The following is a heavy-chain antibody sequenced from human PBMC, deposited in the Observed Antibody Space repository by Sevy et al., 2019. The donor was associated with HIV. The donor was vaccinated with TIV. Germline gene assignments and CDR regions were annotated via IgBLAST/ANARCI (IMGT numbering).Heavy chain of an antibody. CDR1: GFTLDTYV. Sequence: GGSLRLSCEVSGFTLDTYVMHWVRQAPGKGLEWVAGLSYDETVKYYGESVKGRFTISRDNSKKILFLQMNFLRVDDTAVYFCATDPRLYGDNAEGFASWGQGTLVTVSS. CDR2: LSYDETVK. J-gene: IGHJ1*01. V-gene: IGHV3-30*03. CDR3: ATDPRLYGDNAEGFAS. D-gene: IGHD4-17*01.